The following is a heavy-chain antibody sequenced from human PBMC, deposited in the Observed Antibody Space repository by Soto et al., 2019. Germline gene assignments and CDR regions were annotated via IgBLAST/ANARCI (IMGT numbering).Heavy chain of an antibody. Sequence: GGSLRLSCAASGFTFSSYWMHWVRQTPGKGLVWVSRISGDGSITSYADSVWGRFTISRDNAMNTLSLQMNSLRAEDTGLYYCARALDSSGYYDNSFDPWGQGTLVTVSS. V-gene: IGHV3-74*03. CDR2: ISGDGSIT. CDR3: ARALDSSGYYDNSFDP. J-gene: IGHJ5*02. D-gene: IGHD3-22*01. CDR1: GFTFSSYW.